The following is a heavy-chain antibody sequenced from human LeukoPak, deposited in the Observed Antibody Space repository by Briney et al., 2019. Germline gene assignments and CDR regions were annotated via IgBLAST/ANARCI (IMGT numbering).Heavy chain of an antibody. CDR2: ISGSGGST. V-gene: IGHV3-23*01. J-gene: IGHJ4*02. CDR3: AKEGAIAGTSPVDY. D-gene: IGHD6-13*01. Sequence: GGSLRLSCVASGFTFSNYDMHWVRQAPGEGLEWVSGISGSGGSTYYADSVKGRFTISRDNSKNTLYVQMNSLRAEDTAVYYCAKEGAIAGTSPVDYWGQGTLVTVSS. CDR1: GFTFSNYD.